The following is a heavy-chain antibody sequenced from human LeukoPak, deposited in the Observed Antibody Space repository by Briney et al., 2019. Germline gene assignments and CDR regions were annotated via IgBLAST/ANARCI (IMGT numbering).Heavy chain of an antibody. V-gene: IGHV5-51*01. CDR1: GYTFDSYW. Sequence: GESLKISCQGSGYTFDSYWIGWVRQMPAKGLEWMGIIYPGDSDARYSPPFQGQVTFSADRSISTAYLQWSSLQASDTAMYYCARLSGSYRGWLDPWGQGTLVTVSS. CDR2: IYPGDSDA. CDR3: ARLSGSYRGWLDP. J-gene: IGHJ5*02. D-gene: IGHD1-26*01.